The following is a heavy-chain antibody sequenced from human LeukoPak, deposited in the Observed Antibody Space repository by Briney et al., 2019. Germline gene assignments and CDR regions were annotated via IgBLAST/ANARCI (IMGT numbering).Heavy chain of an antibody. CDR3: ARVRREMKRSLGRTTEYSYYYYMDV. D-gene: IGHD1/OR15-1a*01. Sequence: GGSLRLSCAASGLTFSNYWMSWVRQGPGKGREGGANIKHEGREKYYIDSVKGRFTISRDNAKNSVYLQMNRLRAEDTAVYYCARVRREMKRSLGRTTEYSYYYYMDVWGKGTTVTVSS. CDR2: IKHEGREK. CDR1: GLTFSNYW. V-gene: IGHV3-7*01. J-gene: IGHJ6*03.